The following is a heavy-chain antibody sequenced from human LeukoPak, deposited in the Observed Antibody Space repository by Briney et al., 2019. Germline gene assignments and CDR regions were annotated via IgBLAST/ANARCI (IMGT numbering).Heavy chain of an antibody. Sequence: GGSLRLSCAASGFTFSSYAMHWVRQAPGEGLQWVSSVISNGGSTYHADSVRGRFTISRDNSKNTLYLQMNSLRAEDTAIYYWGRGGGGGLTVAGRRGIDYWGQGSLVIVSS. CDR1: GFTFSSYA. V-gene: IGHV3-23*01. D-gene: IGHD6-19*01. CDR2: VISNGGST. J-gene: IGHJ4*02. CDR3: GRGGGGGLTVAGRRGIDY.